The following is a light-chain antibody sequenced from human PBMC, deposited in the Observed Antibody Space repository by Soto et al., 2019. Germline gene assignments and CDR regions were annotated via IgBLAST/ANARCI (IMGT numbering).Light chain of an antibody. J-gene: IGKJ4*01. V-gene: IGKV1-16*02. Sequence: DMQMTQSPSSLSASVGDRVTITCRASQDIRHYLAWFQHKPGKAPKSLIYDASILQSGVPSKFSGSGSGTDFTLTISSLQPEDFATYFCQQYNGYPLTFGGGTKVEI. CDR2: DAS. CDR3: QQYNGYPLT. CDR1: QDIRHY.